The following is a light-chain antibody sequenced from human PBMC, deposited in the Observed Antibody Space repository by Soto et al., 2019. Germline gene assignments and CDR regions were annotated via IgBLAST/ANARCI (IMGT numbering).Light chain of an antibody. CDR3: QQYESTPPT. J-gene: IGKJ2*01. Sequence: DIVMTQCPDSLAVSLGERATINCKSSQSVLYSSNNKNYLAWYQQRPGQPPKLLIYWASTRESGVPDRFSGSGSGTEFTLTITSLQAEDVAVYYCQQYESTPPTFGQGTKLEIK. CDR2: WAS. V-gene: IGKV4-1*01. CDR1: QSVLYSSNNKNY.